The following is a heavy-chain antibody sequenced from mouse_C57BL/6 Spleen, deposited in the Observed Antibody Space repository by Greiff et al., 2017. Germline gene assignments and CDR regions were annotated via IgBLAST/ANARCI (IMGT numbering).Heavy chain of an antibody. CDR3: ARSDVYYGYIDV. CDR2: IYPGDGDT. CDR1: GYAFSSSW. V-gene: IGHV1-82*01. D-gene: IGHD2-3*01. Sequence: QVQLQQSGPELVKPGASVKISCKASGYAFSSSWMNWVKQRPGKGLEWIGRIYPGDGDTNYNGKFKGKATLTADKSSSTAYMQLSSLTSEDSAVYFCARSDVYYGYIDVWGTGATVTVSS. J-gene: IGHJ1*03.